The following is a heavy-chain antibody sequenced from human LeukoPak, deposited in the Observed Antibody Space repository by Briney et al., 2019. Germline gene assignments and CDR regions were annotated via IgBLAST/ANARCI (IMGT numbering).Heavy chain of an antibody. D-gene: IGHD1-14*01. CDR3: ARAPAGMDV. CDR1: GYTFTGYY. Sequence: SVKVSCKASGYTFTGYYMHWVRQAPGQGLEWMGRIIPIFDIVNYTQKFQGRVTITADTITNTAYVELSSLRSEDTAVYFCARAPAGMDVWGQGTTVIVSS. CDR2: IIPIFDIV. J-gene: IGHJ6*02. V-gene: IGHV1-69*02.